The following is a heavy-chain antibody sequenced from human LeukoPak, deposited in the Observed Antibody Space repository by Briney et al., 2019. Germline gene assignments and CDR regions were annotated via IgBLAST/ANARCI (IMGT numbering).Heavy chain of an antibody. CDR3: GRRGGYYDY. V-gene: IGHV1-2*02. J-gene: IGHJ4*02. CDR2: INPNNGDR. Sequence: ASAKVSCKASGYTFTGYYMHWVRQAPGQGLEWMGWINPNNGDRKYAQKFQGRVTLTTDTSITTAYMELSNLISDATAVYFCGRRGGYYDYWGQGTLVTVSS. D-gene: IGHD3-10*01. CDR1: GYTFTGYY.